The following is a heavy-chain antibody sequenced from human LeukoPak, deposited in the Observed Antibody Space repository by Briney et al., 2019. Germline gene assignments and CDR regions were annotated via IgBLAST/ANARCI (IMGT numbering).Heavy chain of an antibody. Sequence: GESLKISCKGSGYSFTHYWIGWVRQMPGRGLEWMGIIYPGDSDIRYSPSFQGQVTISADKSINTAYLQRSSLKASDTAMYYCARRITIFGDGNWFDFWGQGTLVTVSS. CDR2: IYPGDSDI. V-gene: IGHV5-51*01. CDR3: ARRITIFGDGNWFDF. J-gene: IGHJ5*01. CDR1: GYSFTHYW. D-gene: IGHD3-3*01.